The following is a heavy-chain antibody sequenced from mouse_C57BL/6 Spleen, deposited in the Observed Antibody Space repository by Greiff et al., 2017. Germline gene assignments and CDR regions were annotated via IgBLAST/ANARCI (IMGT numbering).Heavy chain of an antibody. CDR3: ARDYYGSSYGYFDV. J-gene: IGHJ1*03. CDR2: ISSGSSTI. CDR1: GFTFSDYG. Sequence: EVQVVESGGGLVKPGGSLKLSCAASGFTFSDYGMHWVRQAPEKGLEWVAYISSGSSTIYYADTVKGRFTISRDNAKNTLFLQMTILRSEDTAMYYCARDYYGSSYGYFDVWGTGTTVTVSS. V-gene: IGHV5-17*01. D-gene: IGHD1-1*01.